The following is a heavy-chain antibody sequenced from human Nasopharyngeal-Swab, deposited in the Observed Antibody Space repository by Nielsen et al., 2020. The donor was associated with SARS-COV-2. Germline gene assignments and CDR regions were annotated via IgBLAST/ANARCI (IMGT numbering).Heavy chain of an antibody. D-gene: IGHD1-26*01. CDR3: ARGGSYLTGPVDY. CDR2: ISAYNGNT. Sequence: WVREAPGQGLEGGGWISAYNGNTNYAQRLQGRVTMTTDTSTSTAYMELRSLRSDDTAVYYCARGGSYLTGPVDYWGQGTLVTVSS. J-gene: IGHJ4*02. V-gene: IGHV1-18*01.